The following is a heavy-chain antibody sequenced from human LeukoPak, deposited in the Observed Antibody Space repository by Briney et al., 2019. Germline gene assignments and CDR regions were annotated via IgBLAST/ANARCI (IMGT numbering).Heavy chain of an antibody. CDR1: GGSLIGTWY. Sequence: SQTLSLTCSVSGGSLIGTWYWTWIRQRPGQGLEWIAHIFHNGNTYYNPSLRSRITMSVDTSRNQFSLKLSSVTAADTAIYYCARDADHGDYLDFWGQGTLVTVSS. D-gene: IGHD4-17*01. CDR3: ARDADHGDYLDF. CDR2: IFHNGNT. V-gene: IGHV4-31*03. J-gene: IGHJ4*02.